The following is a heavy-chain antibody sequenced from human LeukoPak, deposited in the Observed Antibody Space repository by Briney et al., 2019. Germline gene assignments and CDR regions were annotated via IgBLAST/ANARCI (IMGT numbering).Heavy chain of an antibody. CDR1: GGSISSGGYS. V-gene: IGHV4-30-2*01. CDR2: IYHSGST. CDR3: ARGEVVPAATSSSNFDY. Sequence: SQTLSLTRAVSGGSISSGGYSWRWIRQPPGKGLEWIGYIYHSGSTYYNPSLKSRVTISVDRSKNQFSLKLSSVTAADTAVYYCARGEVVPAATSSSNFDYWGQGTLVTVSS. J-gene: IGHJ4*02. D-gene: IGHD2-2*01.